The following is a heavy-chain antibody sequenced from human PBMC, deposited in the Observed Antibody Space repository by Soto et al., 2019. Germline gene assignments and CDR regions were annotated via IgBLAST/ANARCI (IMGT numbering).Heavy chain of an antibody. Sequence: PSETLSLTCTVSGGSISSGGYYWSWIRQHPGKGLEWIGYIYYSGSTYYKPSLKSRVTISVDTSKNQFSLKLSSVTAADTAVYYCARNPLVGGPYYYYMDVWGKGTTVTVSS. D-gene: IGHD2-15*01. J-gene: IGHJ6*03. CDR3: ARNPLVGGPYYYYMDV. V-gene: IGHV4-31*03. CDR1: GGSISSGGYY. CDR2: IYYSGST.